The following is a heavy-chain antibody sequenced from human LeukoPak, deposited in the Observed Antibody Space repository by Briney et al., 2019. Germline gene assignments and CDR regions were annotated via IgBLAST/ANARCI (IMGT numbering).Heavy chain of an antibody. CDR1: GFIFSSSA. D-gene: IGHD3-22*01. V-gene: IGHV3-23*01. CDR3: AKEGTYYYDSSGYFNPSYYYYMDV. CDR2: ISGSGGST. Sequence: GGSLRLSCAASGFIFSSSAMSWVRQAPGKGLEWVSTISGSGGSTYYADSVKGRFTISRDSSKNTLYLQMNSLSAEDTAVYYCAKEGTYYYDSSGYFNPSYYYYMDVWGKGTTVTVSS. J-gene: IGHJ6*03.